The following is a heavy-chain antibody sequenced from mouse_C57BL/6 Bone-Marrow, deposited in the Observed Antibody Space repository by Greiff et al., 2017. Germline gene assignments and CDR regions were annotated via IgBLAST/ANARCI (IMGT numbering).Heavy chain of an antibody. V-gene: IGHV1-59*01. Sequence: VQLQQSGAELVRPGTSVKLSCTASGYTFTSYWMHWVKQRPGQGLEWIGVIDPSDSYTNYNPKFKGKATMTVDTSSNTAYMQLSSLTSEDSAVYYCSRTSCSYYGSSYAMDYGGQGTSVTVSS. CDR1: GYTFTSYW. CDR3: SRTSCSYYGSSYAMDY. CDR2: IDPSDSYT. D-gene: IGHD1-1*01. J-gene: IGHJ4*01.